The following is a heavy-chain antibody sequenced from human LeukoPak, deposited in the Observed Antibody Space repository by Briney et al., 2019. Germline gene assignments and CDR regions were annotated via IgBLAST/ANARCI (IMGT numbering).Heavy chain of an antibody. CDR1: GYTFTSYY. V-gene: IGHV1-46*01. Sequence: ASVKVSCKASGYTFTSYYIHWVRQAPGQGLEWMGIINPSGGSTSYAQKFQGRVTMTRDTSTSTVYMELSSLRSEDTAVYYCARAVAGHDAFGIWGQGTMVTVSS. D-gene: IGHD6-19*01. J-gene: IGHJ3*02. CDR2: INPSGGST. CDR3: ARAVAGHDAFGI.